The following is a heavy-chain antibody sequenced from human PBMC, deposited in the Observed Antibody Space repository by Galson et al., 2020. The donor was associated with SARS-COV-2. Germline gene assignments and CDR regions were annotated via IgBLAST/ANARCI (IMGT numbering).Heavy chain of an antibody. CDR2: FDPEDGET. CDR3: ATSPSIAAAANNWFDP. V-gene: IGHV1-24*01. J-gene: IGHJ5*02. Sequence: ASVKVSCKVSGYTLTELSMHWVRQAPGKGLEWMGGFDPEDGETIYAQKFQGRVTMTEDTSTDTAYMELSSLRSEDTAVYYCATSPSIAAAANNWFDPWGQGTRVTVSS. CDR1: GYTLTELS. D-gene: IGHD6-13*01.